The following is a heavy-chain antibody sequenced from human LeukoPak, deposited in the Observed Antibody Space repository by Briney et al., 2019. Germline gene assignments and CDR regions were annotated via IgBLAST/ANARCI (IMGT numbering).Heavy chain of an antibody. CDR3: AKSPGYSSSWYNFDY. Sequence: GGSLRLSCAASGFTFSSYAMSWVRQAPGKGLEWVSAISGSGGSTYYADSVKGRFTISRDNSKNTLYLQMNSLRAEDTAVYYCAKSPGYSSSWYNFDYWGQGTLVTVSS. V-gene: IGHV3-23*01. D-gene: IGHD6-13*01. CDR2: ISGSGGST. J-gene: IGHJ4*02. CDR1: GFTFSSYA.